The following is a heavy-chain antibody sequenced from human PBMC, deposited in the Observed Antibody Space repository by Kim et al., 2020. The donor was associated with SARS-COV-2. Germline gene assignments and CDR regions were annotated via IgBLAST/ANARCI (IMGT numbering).Heavy chain of an antibody. V-gene: IGHV4-39*01. J-gene: IGHJ4*02. CDR3: ARHRLVGICSSTSCYQTPFEYYFDY. CDR2: IYYSGST. D-gene: IGHD2-2*01. Sequence: SETLSLTCTVSGGSISSSSYYWGWIRQPPGKGLEWIGSIYYSGSTYYNPSLKSRVTISVDTSKNQFSLKLSSVTAADTAVYYCARHRLVGICSSTSCYQTPFEYYFDYWGQGTLVTVSS. CDR1: GGSISSSSYY.